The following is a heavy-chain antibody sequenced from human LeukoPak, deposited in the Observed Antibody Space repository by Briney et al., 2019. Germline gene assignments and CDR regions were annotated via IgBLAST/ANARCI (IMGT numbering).Heavy chain of an antibody. CDR2: INPSGGST. J-gene: IGHJ4*02. CDR3: ARDPPYCGGDCYPDY. V-gene: IGHV1-46*01. Sequence: ASVKVSCKASGYTFTSYYMHWVRQAPGQGLEWMGIINPSGGSTSYAQKFRGRVTMTRDTSTSTVYMELSSLRSEDTAVYYCARDPPYCGGDCYPDYWGQGTLVTVSS. D-gene: IGHD2-21*02. CDR1: GYTFTSYY.